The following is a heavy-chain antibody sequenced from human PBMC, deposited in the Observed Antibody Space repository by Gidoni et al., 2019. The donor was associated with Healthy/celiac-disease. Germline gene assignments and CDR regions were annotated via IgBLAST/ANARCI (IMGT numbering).Heavy chain of an antibody. CDR2: IWYDGSNK. D-gene: IGHD3-10*01. Sequence: QVQLVESVGGVVQPGRSLRLSCAASGFTFSSYGMHWVRQAPGKGREWVAVIWYDGSNKYYADSVKGRFTISRDNSKNTLYLQMNSLRAEDTAVYYCARHFYYGSGLYIDYWGQGTLVTVSS. V-gene: IGHV3-33*01. CDR1: GFTFSSYG. J-gene: IGHJ4*02. CDR3: ARHFYYGSGLYIDY.